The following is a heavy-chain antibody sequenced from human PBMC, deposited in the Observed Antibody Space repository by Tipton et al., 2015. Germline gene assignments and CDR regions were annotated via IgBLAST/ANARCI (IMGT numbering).Heavy chain of an antibody. CDR2: INPNSGGT. CDR3: ARLNRVLVYGMDV. J-gene: IGHJ6*02. CDR1: GYTFTGYY. Sequence: QSGAEVKKPGASVKVSCKASGYTFTGYYMHWVRQAPGQGLEWMGWINPNSGGTNYAQKFQGRVTMTRDTSISTAYLQWSSLKASDTAMYYCARLNRVLVYGMDVWGQGTTVTVSS. D-gene: IGHD2-15*01. V-gene: IGHV1-2*02.